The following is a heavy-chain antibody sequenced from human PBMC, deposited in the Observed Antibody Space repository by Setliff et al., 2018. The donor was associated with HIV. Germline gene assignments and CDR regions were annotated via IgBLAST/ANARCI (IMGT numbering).Heavy chain of an antibody. CDR2: IHDNGKA. V-gene: IGHV4-59*04. J-gene: IGHJ5*02. Sequence: SETLSLTCTVSGDSISTYCWVWIRQPPGKGLEWMGFIHDNGKAFYDTALKSRLTMYADTSRTQFYLNLRSVTASDTAVYYCVRYRSKIDWFDPWGQGTLVTVSS. CDR1: GDSISTYC. D-gene: IGHD5-12*01. CDR3: VRYRSKIDWFDP.